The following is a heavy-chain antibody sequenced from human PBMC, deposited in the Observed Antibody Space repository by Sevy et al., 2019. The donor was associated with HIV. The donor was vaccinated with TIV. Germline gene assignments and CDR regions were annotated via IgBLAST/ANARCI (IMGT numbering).Heavy chain of an antibody. J-gene: IGHJ6*03. Sequence: GGSLRLSCAASGFTFSNAWMSWVRQAPGKGLEWVGRIKSKTDGGTTDNAAPVKGTFTISRDDSKNTLYLQMNSLKTEDTAVYYCTTGAISLTTDYYYYMDVWGKGTTVTVSS. CDR1: GFTFSNAW. V-gene: IGHV3-15*01. CDR2: IKSKTDGGTT. CDR3: TTGAISLTTDYYYYMDV. D-gene: IGHD4-17*01.